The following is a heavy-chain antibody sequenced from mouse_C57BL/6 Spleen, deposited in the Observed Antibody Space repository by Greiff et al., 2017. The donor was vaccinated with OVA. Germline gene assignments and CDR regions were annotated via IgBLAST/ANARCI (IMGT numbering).Heavy chain of an antibody. J-gene: IGHJ2*01. CDR1: GYTFTSYW. CDR2: IDPSDSYT. CDR3: ARWGVTVYDY. V-gene: IGHV1-69*01. Sequence: QVQLQQPGAELVMPGASVKLSCKASGYTFTSYWMHWVKQRPGQGLEWIGEIDPSDSYTNYNQKFKGKSTLTVDKSSSTAYMQLSSLTFEDSAVYYCARWGVTVYDYWGQGTTLTVSS. D-gene: IGHD1-1*01.